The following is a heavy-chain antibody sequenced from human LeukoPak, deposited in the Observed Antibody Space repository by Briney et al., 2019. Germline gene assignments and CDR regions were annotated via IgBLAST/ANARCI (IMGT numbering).Heavy chain of an antibody. V-gene: IGHV4-4*07. CDR3: ARHRTRYAFDI. J-gene: IGHJ3*02. Sequence: PSETLSLTCTVSGGSISSYYWSWIRQPAGKGLEWIGRIYISGSGSTNYNPSLKSRVTMSVDTSKNQFSLKLSSVTAADTAVYYCARHRTRYAFDIWGQGTMVTVSS. D-gene: IGHD3/OR15-3a*01. CDR1: GGSISSYY. CDR2: IYISGSGST.